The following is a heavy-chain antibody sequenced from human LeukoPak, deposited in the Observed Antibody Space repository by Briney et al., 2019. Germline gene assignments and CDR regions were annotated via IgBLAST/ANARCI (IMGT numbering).Heavy chain of an antibody. Sequence: GGSLRLSCVVSGFTFRNFYMHWVRQAPGKGLVWVSRINSDGSSTSYADSVKGRFTISRDNAKNTLYLQMNSLRAEDTAVYYCARDPRYYDSSGYYYVDYYYYYGMDVWGQGTTVTVSS. CDR3: ARDPRYYDSSGYYYVDYYYYYGMDV. CDR2: INSDGSST. D-gene: IGHD3-22*01. J-gene: IGHJ6*02. V-gene: IGHV3-74*01. CDR1: GFTFRNFY.